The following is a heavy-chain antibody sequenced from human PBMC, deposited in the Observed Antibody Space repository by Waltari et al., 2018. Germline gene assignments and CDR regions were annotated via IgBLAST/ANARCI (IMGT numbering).Heavy chain of an antibody. CDR3: ARVGYCSGGSCFFDY. J-gene: IGHJ4*02. D-gene: IGHD2-15*01. CDR1: GGSISSSSYY. Sequence: QLQLQESGPGLVKPSETLSLTCTVSGGSISSSSYYWGWIRQPPGKGLEWIGSIYYSGSTSYNPSLKSRVTISVDTSKNQFSLKLSSVTAADTAVYYCARVGYCSGGSCFFDYWGQGTLVTVSS. V-gene: IGHV4-39*07. CDR2: IYYSGST.